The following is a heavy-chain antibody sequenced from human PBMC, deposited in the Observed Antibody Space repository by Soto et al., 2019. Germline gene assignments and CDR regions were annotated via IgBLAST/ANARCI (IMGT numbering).Heavy chain of an antibody. Sequence: ESLTISFTGCGYSFTSYWIGLVRQMRGKGLEWMGIIYPGDSDTRYSPSFKGQVTISADKSISTAYLHWSSLKASDTAMYYCERSMYSSSPTDTFDYWGQGTLVTVYS. J-gene: IGHJ4*02. CDR3: ERSMYSSSPTDTFDY. D-gene: IGHD6-6*01. CDR1: GYSFTSYW. CDR2: IYPGDSDT. V-gene: IGHV5-51*01.